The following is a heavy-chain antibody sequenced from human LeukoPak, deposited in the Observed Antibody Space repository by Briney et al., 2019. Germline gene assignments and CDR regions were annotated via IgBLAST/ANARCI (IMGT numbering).Heavy chain of an antibody. CDR3: ARTGWLRVDGAFDI. J-gene: IGHJ3*02. D-gene: IGHD5-12*01. V-gene: IGHV3-7*01. CDR1: GFTFSSYW. Sequence: GGSLRLSCAASGFTFSSYWMSWVRQAPGKGLEWVANIKQDGSEKYYVDSVKGRFTISRDNAKNSLYLQMNSLRAEDTAVYYCARTGWLRVDGAFDIWGQGTMVTVSS. CDR2: IKQDGSEK.